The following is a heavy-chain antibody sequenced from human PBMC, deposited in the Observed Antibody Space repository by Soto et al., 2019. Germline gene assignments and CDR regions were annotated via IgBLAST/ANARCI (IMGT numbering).Heavy chain of an antibody. CDR2: IYYSGST. J-gene: IGHJ4*02. Sequence: PSETLSLTCTVSGGSISSYYWSCIRQTPGKGLEWIGYIYYSGSTNYNPSLKSRVTVSVDTPQNQCSLKLMSVTAADTAVYYCARSFPDIVMVPGFDYWRQGTLVTVSS. CDR3: ARSFPDIVMVPGFDY. CDR1: GGSISSYY. D-gene: IGHD2-2*01. V-gene: IGHV4-59*01.